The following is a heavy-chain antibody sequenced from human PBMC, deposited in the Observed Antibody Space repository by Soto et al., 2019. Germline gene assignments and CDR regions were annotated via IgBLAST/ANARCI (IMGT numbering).Heavy chain of an antibody. CDR1: GFTFSDYE. V-gene: IGHV3-48*03. D-gene: IGHD3-10*01. CDR3: AKYYFGMGV. CDR2: ISASGATI. J-gene: IGHJ6*02. Sequence: EEQLVESGGGLVQPGGSLRLSCAASGFTFSDYEVNWVRQAPGKGLEWISYISASGATIHYADSVRGRLTISRDNAKNSVYLQMNSLRADDTCVYYCAKYYFGMGVWGQGTTVTVSS.